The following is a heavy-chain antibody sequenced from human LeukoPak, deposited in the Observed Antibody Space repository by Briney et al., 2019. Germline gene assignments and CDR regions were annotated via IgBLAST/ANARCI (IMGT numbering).Heavy chain of an antibody. Sequence: PGGSLRLSCAASGFTFSNYGMHWVRQAPGKGLEWVAVVWFDGVSKTYADSVKGRFTISRDNSKNTLSLEMNSLRAEDTAVYYCARAKSTKYYFDYWGQGTLVTVSS. CDR2: VWFDGVSK. J-gene: IGHJ4*02. CDR1: GFTFSNYG. V-gene: IGHV3-33*01. CDR3: ARAKSTKYYFDY.